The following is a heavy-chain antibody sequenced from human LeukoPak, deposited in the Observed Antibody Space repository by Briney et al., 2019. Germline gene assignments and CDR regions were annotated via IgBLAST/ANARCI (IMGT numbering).Heavy chain of an antibody. V-gene: IGHV1-2*02. D-gene: IGHD3-16*02. Sequence: ASVKVSCKASGYTFTGYFIHWVRQAPGQGLEWMGWINPNSGGTNYAQKFQGRVTMTRDTSISTAYMELSRLRSDDTAVYYCARDSPYYDYVWGSYRPYYFDYWGQGTLVTVSS. J-gene: IGHJ4*02. CDR1: GYTFTGYF. CDR2: INPNSGGT. CDR3: ARDSPYYDYVWGSYRPYYFDY.